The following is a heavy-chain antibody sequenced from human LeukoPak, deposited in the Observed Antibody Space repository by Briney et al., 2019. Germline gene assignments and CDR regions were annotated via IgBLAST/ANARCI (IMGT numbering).Heavy chain of an antibody. CDR2: ISYDGSNK. CDR1: GFTFSSYA. D-gene: IGHD4-11*01. CDR3: AIDYGNYY. V-gene: IGHV3-30*04. J-gene: IGHJ4*02. Sequence: QTGGSLRLSCAASGFTFSSYAMHWVRQAPGKGLEWVAVISYDGSNKYYADSVKGRFTISRDNSKNTLYLQMNSLRAEDTAVYYCAIDYGNYYWGQGTLVTVSS.